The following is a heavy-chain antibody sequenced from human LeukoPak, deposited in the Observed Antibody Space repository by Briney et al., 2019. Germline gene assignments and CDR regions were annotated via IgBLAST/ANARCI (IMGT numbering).Heavy chain of an antibody. J-gene: IGHJ4*02. CDR1: GYSISSPYY. D-gene: IGHD3-3*01. CDR2: MYHSGNT. V-gene: IGHV4-38-2*02. CDR3: ARDGGGRLEYFFDY. Sequence: SETLSLTCTVSGYSISSPYYWGWIRQPPGKGLEWIGSMYHSGNTYYNPSLKSRVTISVDTSKNQFSLKLNSVTAADTAVYFCARDGGGRLEYFFDYWGQGTLVTVSS.